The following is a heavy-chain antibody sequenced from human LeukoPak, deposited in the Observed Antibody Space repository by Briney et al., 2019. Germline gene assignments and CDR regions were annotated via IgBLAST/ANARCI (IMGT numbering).Heavy chain of an antibody. D-gene: IGHD6-19*01. V-gene: IGHV4-59*12. Sequence: KASETLSLTCTVSGGSISSYYWSWIRQPPGKGLEWIGYIYYSGSTNYNPSLKSRVTISVDTSKNQFSLKLSSVTAADTAVYYCARDPSGEQWLVRGYFQHWGQGTLVTVSS. CDR2: IYYSGST. J-gene: IGHJ1*01. CDR1: GGSISSYY. CDR3: ARDPSGEQWLVRGYFQH.